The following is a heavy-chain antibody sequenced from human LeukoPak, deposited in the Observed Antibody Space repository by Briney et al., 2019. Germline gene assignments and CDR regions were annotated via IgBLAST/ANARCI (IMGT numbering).Heavy chain of an antibody. CDR1: GYTFTSYA. CDR3: ARDPRVGASLYYFDY. D-gene: IGHD1-26*01. V-gene: IGHV7-4-1*02. J-gene: IGHJ4*02. CDR2: INTNTGNP. Sequence: GASVKVSCKASGYTFTSYAMNWVRQAPGQGLEWMGWINTNTGNPTYAQGFTGRFVFSLDTSVSTAYLQISSLKAEDTAVYYCARDPRVGASLYYFDYWGQGTLVTVSS.